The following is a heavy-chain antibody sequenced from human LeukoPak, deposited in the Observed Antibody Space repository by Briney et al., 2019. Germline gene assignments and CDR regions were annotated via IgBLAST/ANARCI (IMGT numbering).Heavy chain of an antibody. CDR1: GFTFSSYW. CDR2: INSDGSST. Sequence: GGSLRLSCAASGFTFSSYWMHWVRQAPGKGLVWVSRINSDGSSTSYADSVKGRFTISRDNSKNTLYLQMNSLRAEDTAVYYCAKSVRVTIFGVVTYLFDYWGQGTLVTVSS. V-gene: IGHV3-74*01. J-gene: IGHJ4*02. CDR3: AKSVRVTIFGVVTYLFDY. D-gene: IGHD3-3*01.